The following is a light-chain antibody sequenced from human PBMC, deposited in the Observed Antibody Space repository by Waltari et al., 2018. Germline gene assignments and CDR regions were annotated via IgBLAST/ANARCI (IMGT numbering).Light chain of an antibody. CDR2: DVN. CDR3: CSYAGNYIWV. V-gene: IGLV2-23*02. CDR1: SSDIGRYDL. Sequence: QSALTQPAAVSGSPGQSVTISCTGASSDIGRYDLVSWYQQHPGNAPKLVISDVNKRPSGVSDRFSGSKSGDTASLTISGLHVEDEADYYCCSYAGNYIWVFGGGTRLTVL. J-gene: IGLJ3*02.